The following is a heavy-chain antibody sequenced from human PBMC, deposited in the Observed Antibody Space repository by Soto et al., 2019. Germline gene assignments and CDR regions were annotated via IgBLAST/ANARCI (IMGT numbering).Heavy chain of an antibody. D-gene: IGHD7-27*01. CDR3: ARKAWVRFDY. CDR2: AFHTGNT. J-gene: IGHJ4*02. V-gene: IGHV4-4*02. CDR1: GDSMTRSVW. Sequence: PSETLSLTCTVSGDSMTRSVWWTWVRQPPGKGLEWIGEAFHTGNTNYNPSLKSRVTMSVDKSTNEFSLKVTSVTAADTAIYYCARKAWVRFDYWGQGALVTVSS.